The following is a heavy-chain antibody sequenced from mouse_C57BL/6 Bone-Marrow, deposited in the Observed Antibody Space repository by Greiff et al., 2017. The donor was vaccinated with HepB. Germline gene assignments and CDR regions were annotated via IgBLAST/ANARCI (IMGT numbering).Heavy chain of an antibody. Sequence: EVQVVESGGGLVKPGGSLKLSCAASGFTFSSYAMSWVRQTPEKRLEWVATISDGGSYTYYPDNVKGRFTISRDNAKNNLYLQMSHLKSEDTAMYYCARDVQYYGSSYFDYWGQGTTLTVSS. CDR3: ARDVQYYGSSYFDY. J-gene: IGHJ2*01. CDR1: GFTFSSYA. V-gene: IGHV5-4*01. D-gene: IGHD1-1*01. CDR2: ISDGGSYT.